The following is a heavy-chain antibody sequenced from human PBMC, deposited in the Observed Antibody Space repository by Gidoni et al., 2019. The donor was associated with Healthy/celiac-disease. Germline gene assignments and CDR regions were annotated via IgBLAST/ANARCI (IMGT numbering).Heavy chain of an antibody. D-gene: IGHD6-6*01. CDR3: AKAPRSSSSLDY. Sequence: EVQLVESGGVVVQPGGSLRLSCAASGFTFDDYTMHWVRQAPGKGLEWVSLISWDGGSTYYADSVKGRFTISRDNSKNSLYLQRNSLRTEDTALYYCAKAPRSSSSLDYWGQGTLVTVSS. CDR1: GFTFDDYT. CDR2: ISWDGGST. V-gene: IGHV3-43*01. J-gene: IGHJ4*02.